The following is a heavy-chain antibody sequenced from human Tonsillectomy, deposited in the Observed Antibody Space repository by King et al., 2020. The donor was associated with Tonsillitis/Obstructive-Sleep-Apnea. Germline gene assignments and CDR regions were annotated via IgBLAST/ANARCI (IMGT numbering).Heavy chain of an antibody. CDR2: IIPIFGTA. CDR3: ASSSYCSSTSCYIRYYYYMDV. D-gene: IGHD2-2*02. J-gene: IGHJ6*03. Sequence: VQLVESGAEVKKPGSSVKFSCKASGGTFSSYAISWVRQAPGQGLEWMGGIIPIFGTANYAQKFQGRVTITADESTSTAYMELSSLRSEDTAVYYCASSSYCSSTSCYIRYYYYMDVWGKGTTVTVSS. CDR1: GGTFSSYA. V-gene: IGHV1-69*01.